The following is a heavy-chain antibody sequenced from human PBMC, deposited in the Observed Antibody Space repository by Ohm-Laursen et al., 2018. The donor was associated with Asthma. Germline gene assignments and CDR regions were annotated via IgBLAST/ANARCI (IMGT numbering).Heavy chain of an antibody. J-gene: IGHJ6*02. CDR2: INTNTGNP. Sequence: ASVKVSCKASGYTFTSYAMNWVRQAPGQGLEWMGWINTNTGNPTYAQGFTGRFVFSLDTSVSTAYLQISSLKAEDTAVYYCARGDRLGILTGYPIYYYGMDVWGQGTTVTVSS. CDR1: GYTFTSYA. CDR3: ARGDRLGILTGYPIYYYGMDV. D-gene: IGHD3-9*01. V-gene: IGHV7-4-1*02.